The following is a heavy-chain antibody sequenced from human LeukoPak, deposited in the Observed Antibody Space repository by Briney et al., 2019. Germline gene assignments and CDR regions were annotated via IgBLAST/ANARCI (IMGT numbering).Heavy chain of an antibody. CDR2: INHSGST. CDR3: ARDRPGGSSLDY. V-gene: IGHV4-34*01. CDR1: GGSFSGYY. J-gene: IGHJ4*02. D-gene: IGHD6-13*01. Sequence: SETLSLTCAVYGGSFSGYYWSWIRQPPGKGLEWIGEINHSGSTNYNPSLKSRVTISVDTSKNQFSLKLTSVNAADTAVYYCARDRPGGSSLDYWGQGILVTVSS.